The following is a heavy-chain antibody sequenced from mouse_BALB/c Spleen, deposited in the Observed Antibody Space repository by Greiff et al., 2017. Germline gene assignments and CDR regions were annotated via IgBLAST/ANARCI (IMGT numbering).Heavy chain of an antibody. D-gene: IGHD1-1*01. Sequence: VKLMESGAELMKPGASVKISCKATGYTFSSYWIEWVKQRPGHGLEWIGEILPGSGSTNYNEKFKGKATFTADTSSNTAYMQLSSLTSEDSAVYYCARPLYYGYAMDYWGQGTSVTVSS. V-gene: IGHV1-9*01. CDR3: ARPLYYGYAMDY. J-gene: IGHJ4*01. CDR1: GYTFSSYW. CDR2: ILPGSGST.